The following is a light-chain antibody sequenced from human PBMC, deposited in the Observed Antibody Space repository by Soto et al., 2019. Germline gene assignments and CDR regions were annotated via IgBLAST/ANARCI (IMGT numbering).Light chain of an antibody. CDR3: QQYGSSLPWT. J-gene: IGKJ1*01. CDR2: DIS. CDR1: QSVSSY. Sequence: EIVLTQSPGTLSLSPGERATLSCRASQSVSSYLAWYQQKPGQAPRLLIYDISSRATGIPDRFSGSGSGTDFTLTISRLEPEDFAVFYCQQYGSSLPWTFGQGTKVDIK. V-gene: IGKV3-20*01.